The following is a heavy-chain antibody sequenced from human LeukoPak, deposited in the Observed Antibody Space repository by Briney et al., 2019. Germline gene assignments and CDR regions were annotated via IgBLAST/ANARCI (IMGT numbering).Heavy chain of an antibody. V-gene: IGHV3-11*04. D-gene: IGHD6-19*01. CDR3: AREDSSGWYWVDY. CDR1: GFTFSDYY. CDR2: ISSSGSTI. Sequence: GGSLRLSCAASGFTFSDYYMSWIRQAPGKGLEWVSYISSSGSTIYYADSVKGRFTISRDNAKNTLYLQMNSLRAEDTAVYYCAREDSSGWYWVDYWGQGTLVTVSS. J-gene: IGHJ4*02.